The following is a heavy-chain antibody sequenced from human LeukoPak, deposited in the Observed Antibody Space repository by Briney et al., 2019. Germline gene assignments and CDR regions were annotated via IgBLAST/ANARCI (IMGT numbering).Heavy chain of an antibody. D-gene: IGHD5-18*01. J-gene: IGHJ3*02. Sequence: ASVKVSCKTSGYSFILYGISWVRQASGQGPEWMGWISTSTGDTKYTQKFQGRVTLTTDTSTNTAYMELSSLTYEDTAMYYCARDGDTAMVSFYDIWGQGTKVTVSS. CDR1: GYSFILYG. V-gene: IGHV1-18*01. CDR2: ISTSTGDT. CDR3: ARDGDTAMVSFYDI.